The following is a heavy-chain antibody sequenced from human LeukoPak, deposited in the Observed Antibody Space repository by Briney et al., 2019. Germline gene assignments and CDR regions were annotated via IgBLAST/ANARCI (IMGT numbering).Heavy chain of an antibody. V-gene: IGHV3-30-3*01. D-gene: IGHD3-22*01. Sequence: GGSLRLSCAASGFTFSSYAMHWVRQAPGKGLEWVAVISYDGSNKYYADSVKGRFTISRDNSKNTLYLQMNSLRAEDTAVYYCARGSNYYDSSGYFQHWGQGTLVTVSS. CDR3: ARGSNYYDSSGYFQH. CDR2: ISYDGSNK. CDR1: GFTFSSYA. J-gene: IGHJ1*01.